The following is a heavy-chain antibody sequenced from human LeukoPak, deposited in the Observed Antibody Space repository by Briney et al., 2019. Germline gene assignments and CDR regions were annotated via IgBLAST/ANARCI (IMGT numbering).Heavy chain of an antibody. J-gene: IGHJ4*02. CDR1: GFTFSSFE. CDR3: ALAYCCDDCYGYYLDS. D-gene: IGHD2-21*02. Sequence: PGGSLRLSCAASGFTFSSFEMNWVRQAPGKGLEWISYITSSGSTIYYADSVKGRFTISRDNAKNSLYLQMNSLRAEDTAVYYCALAYCCDDCYGYYLDSWGQGTPVTVSS. V-gene: IGHV3-48*03. CDR2: ITSSGSTI.